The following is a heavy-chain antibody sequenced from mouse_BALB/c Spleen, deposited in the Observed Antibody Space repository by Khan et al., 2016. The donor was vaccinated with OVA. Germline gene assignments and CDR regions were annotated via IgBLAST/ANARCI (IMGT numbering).Heavy chain of an antibody. J-gene: IGHJ3*01. CDR3: AKGDYRYGKSAY. CDR1: GFSLSNYG. D-gene: IGHD2-14*01. V-gene: IGHV2-5*01. Sequence: QVQLKQSGPGLVQPSQSLSITCTVSGFSLSNYGVYWVRQSPGKGLAWLGVIWRGGIPDYNAAFMSRLSITKDNSKSQVFFKMNSLQADDTAIYDCAKGDYRYGKSAYWGQGTLVTVSA. CDR2: IWRGGIP.